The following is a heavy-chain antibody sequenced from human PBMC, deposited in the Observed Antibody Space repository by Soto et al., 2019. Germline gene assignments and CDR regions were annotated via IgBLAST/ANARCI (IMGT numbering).Heavy chain of an antibody. CDR3: AKDEYSCSSTSCRITLHAFYI. V-gene: IGHV3-23*01. Sequence: GGSLRLSCAASGFTFRSYAMSWVRQAPGKGLEWVSAISGSGGSTYYADSVKGRFTSARDNSKNTLYLQMNSLRAEDTAVYYCAKDEYSCSSTSCRITLHAFYIWGQGTMVTVPS. D-gene: IGHD2-2*01. CDR1: GFTFRSYA. CDR2: ISGSGGST. J-gene: IGHJ3*02.